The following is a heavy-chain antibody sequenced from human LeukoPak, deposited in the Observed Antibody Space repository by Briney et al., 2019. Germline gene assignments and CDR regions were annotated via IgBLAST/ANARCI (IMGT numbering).Heavy chain of an antibody. CDR3: LRDTGCRTTNCYSYFDY. CDR1: GFSFSNSW. V-gene: IGHV3-7*01. CDR2: IKPDGSGK. D-gene: IGHD2-2*01. J-gene: IGHJ4*02. Sequence: PGRSLRLSCAASGFSFSNSWMSWVRQAPGKGLEWVANIKPDGSGKYYVDSVRGRFTLPRDNAKNSLYLQMNSLRAEDTAVYYCLRDTGCRTTNCYSYFDYWGQGTLVTVSS.